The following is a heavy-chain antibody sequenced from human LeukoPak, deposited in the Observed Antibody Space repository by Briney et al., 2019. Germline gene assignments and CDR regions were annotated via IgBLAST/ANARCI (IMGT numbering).Heavy chain of an antibody. D-gene: IGHD6-13*01. CDR3: AKEPLCSSSWFDY. V-gene: IGHV3-30*02. J-gene: IGHJ4*02. Sequence: GGSLRLSCATSGFTFNNYGMHWVRQAPGKGLEWVAFIRYDGSNKYYADSVKGRFTISRDNSKNTLYLQMNSLRAEDTAVYYCAKEPLCSSSWFDYWGQGTLVTVSS. CDR1: GFTFNNYG. CDR2: IRYDGSNK.